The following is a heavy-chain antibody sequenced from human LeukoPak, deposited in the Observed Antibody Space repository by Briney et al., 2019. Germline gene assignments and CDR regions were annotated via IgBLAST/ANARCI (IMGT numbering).Heavy chain of an antibody. V-gene: IGHV4-59*08. CDR2: IYYSGST. CDR3: ARETYNWNAEWALDFDY. J-gene: IGHJ4*02. D-gene: IGHD1-20*01. CDR1: GGSISSYY. Sequence: SETLSLTCTVSGGSISSYYWSWIRQPPGKGLEWIGYIYYSGSTNYNPSLKSRVTISVDTSKNQFSLKLSSVTAADTAVYYCARETYNWNAEWALDFDYWGQGTLVTVSS.